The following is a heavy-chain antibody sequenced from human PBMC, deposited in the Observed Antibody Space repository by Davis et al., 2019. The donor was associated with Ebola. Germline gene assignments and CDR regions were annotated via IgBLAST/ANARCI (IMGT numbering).Heavy chain of an antibody. CDR2: IIPIFGTA. Sequence: SVKVSCKASGGTFSSYAISWVRQAPGQGLEWMGGIIPIFGTANYAQKFQGRVTMTTDTSTSTAYMELRSLRSDDTAVYYCARADYYDSMYYYYGMDVWGQGTTVTVSS. CDR1: GGTFSSYA. CDR3: ARADYYDSMYYYYGMDV. V-gene: IGHV1-69*05. D-gene: IGHD3-22*01. J-gene: IGHJ6*02.